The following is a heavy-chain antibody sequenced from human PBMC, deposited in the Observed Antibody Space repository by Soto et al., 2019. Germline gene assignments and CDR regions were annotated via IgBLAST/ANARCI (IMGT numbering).Heavy chain of an antibody. CDR2: IFSNDEK. CDR1: GFSLNNARMG. J-gene: IGHJ5*02. V-gene: IGHV2-26*01. CDR3: ARIRKLSDYYGSSGPRNNCFDP. Sequence: QVTLKESGPVLVKPTETLTLTCTVSGFSLNNARMGVSWIRQPPGKALEWLAHIFSNDEKSYSTSLKSRLTISKDTSKSRVGLTMTNMDPVDKATYYCARIRKLSDYYGSSGPRNNCFDPWGQGTLVTVSS. D-gene: IGHD3-22*01.